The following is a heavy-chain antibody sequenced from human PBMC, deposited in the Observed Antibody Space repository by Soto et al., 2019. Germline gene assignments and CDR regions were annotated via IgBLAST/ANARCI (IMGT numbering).Heavy chain of an antibody. V-gene: IGHV3-23*01. CDR3: AKDLMLKKYYDFWSGYYFDY. J-gene: IGHJ4*02. CDR1: GFTFSSYA. Sequence: GGSLRLSCAASGFTFSSYAMSWVRQAPGKGLEWVSAISGSGGSTYYADSVKGRFTISRDNSKNTLYLQMNSLRAEDTAVYYCAKDLMLKKYYDFWSGYYFDYWGQGTQVTVSS. D-gene: IGHD3-3*01. CDR2: ISGSGGST.